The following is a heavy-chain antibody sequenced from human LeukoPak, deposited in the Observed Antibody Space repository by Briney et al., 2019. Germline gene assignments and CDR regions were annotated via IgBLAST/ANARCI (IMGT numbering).Heavy chain of an antibody. D-gene: IGHD6-6*01. Sequence: GESLKISCKGSGYTSTSYWIGWVRQMPGKGLEWMGIIHPGDSDTRYSPSFQGQVTISADKSITTAYLQWSSLKASDTAIYYCARQMSSSHSPIDYWGQGTLVTVSS. CDR2: IHPGDSDT. CDR1: GYTSTSYW. J-gene: IGHJ4*02. CDR3: ARQMSSSHSPIDY. V-gene: IGHV5-51*01.